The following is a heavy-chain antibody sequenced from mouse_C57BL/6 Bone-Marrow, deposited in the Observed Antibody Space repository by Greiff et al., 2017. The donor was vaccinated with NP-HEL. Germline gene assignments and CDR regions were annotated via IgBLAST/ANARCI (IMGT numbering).Heavy chain of an antibody. CDR1: GYTFTSYW. CDR3: ARGITYYSNSYYFDY. V-gene: IGHV1-55*01. Sequence: QVQLQQPGAELVKPGASVKMSCKASGYTFTSYWITWVKQRPGQGLEWIGDIYPGSGSTNYNEKFKSKATLTVDTSSSTAYMQLSSLTSEDSAVYYCARGITYYSNSYYFDYWGQGTTLTVSS. J-gene: IGHJ2*01. D-gene: IGHD2-5*01. CDR2: IYPGSGST.